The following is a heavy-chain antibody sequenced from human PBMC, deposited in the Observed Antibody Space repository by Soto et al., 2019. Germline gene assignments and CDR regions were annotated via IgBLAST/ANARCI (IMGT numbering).Heavy chain of an antibody. V-gene: IGHV4-39*01. J-gene: IGHJ5*02. CDR3: ARLWGDVVVAANQGWFDP. Sequence: SETLSLTCTVSGGSISSSSYDWGWIRQPPGKGLEWIGSIYYSGSTYYNPSLKSRVTISVDTSKNQFSLKLSSVTAADTAVYYCARLWGDVVVAANQGWFDPWGQGTLVTVSS. CDR1: GGSISSSSYD. D-gene: IGHD2-15*01. CDR2: IYYSGST.